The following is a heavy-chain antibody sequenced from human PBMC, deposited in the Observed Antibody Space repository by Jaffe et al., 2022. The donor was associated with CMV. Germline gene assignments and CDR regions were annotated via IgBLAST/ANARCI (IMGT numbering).Heavy chain of an antibody. CDR2: IYSGGST. CDR3: AREMATIRGYFDY. J-gene: IGHJ4*02. D-gene: IGHD5-12*01. CDR1: GFTVSSNY. V-gene: IGHV3-53*01. Sequence: EVQLVESGGGLIQPGGSLRLSCAASGFTVSSNYMSWVRQAPGKGLEWVSVIYSGGSTYYADSVKGRFTISRDNSKNTLYLQMNSLRAEDTAVYYCAREMATIRGYFDYWGQGTLVTVSS.